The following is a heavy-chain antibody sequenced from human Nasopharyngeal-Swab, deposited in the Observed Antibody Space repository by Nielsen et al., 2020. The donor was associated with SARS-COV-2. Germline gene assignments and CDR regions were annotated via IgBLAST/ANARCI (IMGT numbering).Heavy chain of an antibody. CDR2: ISWNSGSI. J-gene: IGHJ4*02. Sequence: SLKISCAASGFTFDDYAMHWVRQAPGKGLEWVSGISWNSGSIGYADSVKGRFTISRDNAKNSLYLQMNSLRAEDTAVYYCARDPDYYDSSGYWGSFDYWGQGTLVTVSS. D-gene: IGHD3-22*01. CDR3: ARDPDYYDSSGYWGSFDY. V-gene: IGHV3-9*01. CDR1: GFTFDDYA.